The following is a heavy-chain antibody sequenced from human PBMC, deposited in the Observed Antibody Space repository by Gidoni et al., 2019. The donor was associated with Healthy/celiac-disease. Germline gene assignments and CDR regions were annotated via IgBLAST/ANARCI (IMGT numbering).Heavy chain of an antibody. CDR3: AREGQKAFDI. Sequence: VQLVESGRGVVQPGSSLRLSCAPSGFTFSSYAMHWVRQAPGKGLEWVAVISYDGSNKYYADSVKGRFTSSRDNSKNTLYLQMNSLRAEDTAVYYCAREGQKAFDIWGQGTMVTVSS. CDR2: ISYDGSNK. J-gene: IGHJ3*02. CDR1: GFTFSSYA. V-gene: IGHV3-30-3*01.